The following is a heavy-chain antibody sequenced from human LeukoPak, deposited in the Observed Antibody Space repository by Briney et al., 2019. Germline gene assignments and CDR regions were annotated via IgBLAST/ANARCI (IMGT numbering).Heavy chain of an antibody. D-gene: IGHD3/OR15-3a*01. V-gene: IGHV4-39*01. CDR3: ARQTGSGLFILP. J-gene: IGHJ4*02. CDR2: IYYTGNT. CDR1: GVSISSSYSY. Sequence: PSETLSLTCTVSGVSISSSYSYWGWIRQPPGMGLEWIGSIYYTGNTYYNASLKSQVSISIDTSKNQFSLKLTSVIAADTAVYYCARQTGSGLFILPGGQGTLVTVSS.